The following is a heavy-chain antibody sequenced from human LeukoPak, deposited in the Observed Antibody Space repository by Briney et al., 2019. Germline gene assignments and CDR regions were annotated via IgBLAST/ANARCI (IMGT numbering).Heavy chain of an antibody. CDR2: IDWDDDK. J-gene: IGHJ4*02. CDR1: GFSLSTSGMC. D-gene: IGHD3-22*01. Sequence: SGPALLKPTPTLTLTCTFSGFSLSTSGMCVSWIRQPPGKALEWLSTIDWDDDKYYSTSLKTRLTISKDTSKNQVVLTMTNMDPVDTATYYSARINVHYDSCGYYYHFDYWGQGTLVTVSS. V-gene: IGHV2-70*01. CDR3: ARINVHYDSCGYYYHFDY.